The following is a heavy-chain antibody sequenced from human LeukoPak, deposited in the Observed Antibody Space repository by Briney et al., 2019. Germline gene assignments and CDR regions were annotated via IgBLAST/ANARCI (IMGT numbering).Heavy chain of an antibody. J-gene: IGHJ6*02. CDR1: GFTFSSYA. Sequence: GGSLRLSCAGSGFTFSSYAMTWVRQAPGKGLEWVSAISGNSRDTHYIDSVKGRFTISRDNSKNTLYLQMNSLRADDTAVYYCARYCSGGSCFLNYYGMDVWGQGTTVTVSS. V-gene: IGHV3-23*01. D-gene: IGHD2-15*01. CDR3: ARYCSGGSCFLNYYGMDV. CDR2: ISGNSRDT.